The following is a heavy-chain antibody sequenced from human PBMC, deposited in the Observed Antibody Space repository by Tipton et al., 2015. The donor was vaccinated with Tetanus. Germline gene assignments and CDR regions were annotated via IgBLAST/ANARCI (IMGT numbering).Heavy chain of an antibody. D-gene: IGHD6-19*01. CDR1: GFTFSSYA. J-gene: IGHJ4*02. V-gene: IGHV3-30-3*01. Sequence: QLVQSGGGVVQPGRSLRLSCAASGFTFSSYAMHWVRQAPGKGLEWVAVISYDGSNKYYADSVKGRFTISRDNSKNTLYLQMNSLRAEDTAVYYCARDLRAVAGTFDYWGQGTLVTVSS. CDR3: ARDLRAVAGTFDY. CDR2: ISYDGSNK.